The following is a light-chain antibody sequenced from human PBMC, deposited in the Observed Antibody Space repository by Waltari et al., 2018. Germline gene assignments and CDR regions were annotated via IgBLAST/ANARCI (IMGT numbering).Light chain of an antibody. CDR1: EYNIARHD. CDR2: RND. V-gene: IGLV1-47*01. Sequence: QSVLTQPPSASGNPGQRVTISCSGSEYNIARHDVYWYQQMPGTAPKLLIFRNDQRPSGAPDRFSGSKSDTSASLAISGLRHDDDAVYYCAAWDDSLGGWVFGGGTKLTVL. CDR3: AAWDDSLGGWV. J-gene: IGLJ3*02.